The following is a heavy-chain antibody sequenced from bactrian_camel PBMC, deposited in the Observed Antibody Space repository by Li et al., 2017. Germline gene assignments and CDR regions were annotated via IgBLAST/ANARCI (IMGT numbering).Heavy chain of an antibody. CDR1: GDTYPRYC. CDR2: IATGSGNT. Sequence: HVQLVESGGGSAQAGGSLRLSCKVSGDTYPRYCMSWFRQAPGKEREGVARIATGSGNTYYADSVKGRLTISQDNAKNTVYLQMNSLKPEDTAMYYCAIEGRPVGSLSFYSDYADCIRGRSPSQKGVWGQGTQVTVS. CDR3: AIEGRPVGSLSFYSDYADCIRGRSPSQKGV. J-gene: IGHJ4*01. V-gene: IGHV3S1*01. D-gene: IGHD4*01.